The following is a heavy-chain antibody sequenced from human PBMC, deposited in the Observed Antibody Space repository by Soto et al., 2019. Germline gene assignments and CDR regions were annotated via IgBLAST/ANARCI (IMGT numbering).Heavy chain of an antibody. CDR2: ISYDGSNK. D-gene: IGHD2-2*01. J-gene: IGHJ6*02. CDR1: GFTFSSYG. V-gene: IGHV3-30*18. Sequence: PGGSLRLSCAASGFTFSSYGMHWVRQAPGKGLEWVAVISYDGSNKYYADSVKGRFTISRDNSKNTLYLQMNSLRAEDTAVYYCAKAWGRYCSSTSCPRQYMDVWGQGTTVTVSS. CDR3: AKAWGRYCSSTSCPRQYMDV.